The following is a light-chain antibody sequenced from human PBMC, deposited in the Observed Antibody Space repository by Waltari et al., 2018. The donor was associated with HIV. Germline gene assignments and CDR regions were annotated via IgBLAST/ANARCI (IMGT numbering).Light chain of an antibody. V-gene: IGLV1-40*01. CDR2: ANN. Sequence: QSVLTQPPSVSGAPGQRVTIPCTGSSSNLGANYDVHWYQQLPGTAPKLLIYANNNRPSGVPDRFSGSKSDTSASLAITGLQAEDEANYYCQSYDSSLSAWVFGGGTKLTVL. CDR3: QSYDSSLSAWV. CDR1: SSNLGANYD. J-gene: IGLJ3*02.